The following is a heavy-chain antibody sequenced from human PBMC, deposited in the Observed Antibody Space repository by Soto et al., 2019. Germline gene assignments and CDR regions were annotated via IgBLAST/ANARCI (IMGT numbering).Heavy chain of an antibody. CDR3: ARADDKMATLEY. CDR1: WDASEIGGYY. V-gene: IGHV4-31*02. CDR2: IYHTGKT. J-gene: IGHJ4*02. Sequence: SGTLSVRKTVSWDASEIGGYYCTWIRQHPGKGLEWIVYIYHTGKTYYSPSLESRVTMSVDTSKNQFSLKLASVTAADTAVYYCARADDKMATLEYWGQGTLVTSPQ. D-gene: IGHD1-1*01.